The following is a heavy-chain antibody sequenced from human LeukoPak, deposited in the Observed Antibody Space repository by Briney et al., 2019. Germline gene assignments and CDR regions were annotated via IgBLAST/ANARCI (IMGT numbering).Heavy chain of an antibody. CDR2: ISSSGSTI. V-gene: IGHV3-11*04. D-gene: IGHD3-22*01. CDR1: GFPFSDYY. Sequence: GGSLRLSCAASGFPFSDYYMRWIRQAPGKGLEGVSYISSSGSTIYYADPVQGRFTISRDNAKNSLYLQMNSLRAEDTAVYYCTRFNYYDSSGFYYFDYWGQGTLVTVSS. J-gene: IGHJ4*02. CDR3: TRFNYYDSSGFYYFDY.